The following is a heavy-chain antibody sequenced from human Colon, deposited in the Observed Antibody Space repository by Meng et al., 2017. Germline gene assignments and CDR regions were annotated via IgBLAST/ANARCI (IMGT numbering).Heavy chain of an antibody. J-gene: IGHJ4*02. V-gene: IGHV7-4-1*02. D-gene: IGHD4-17*01. CDR3: ATAVTTVPFDY. CDR2: INTYTGNP. CDR1: GYDFTNYG. Sequence: QVQLVQSGSELKKPGASVKVPCKASGYDFTNYGMNWVRQAPGQGLEWIGWINTYTGNPAYAQGFTGRFVFSLDTSVSTAYLQISSLKAEDTAVYYCATAVTTVPFDYWGQGTLVTVSS.